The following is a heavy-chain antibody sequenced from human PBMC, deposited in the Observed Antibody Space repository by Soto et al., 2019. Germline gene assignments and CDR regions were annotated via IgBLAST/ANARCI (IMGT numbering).Heavy chain of an antibody. CDR2: IYHRGST. Sequence: KPSETLSLTCAVSGGSITSSNWWSWVRQPPGKGLEWIGEIYHRGSTNYNPSLKSRVTISVDKSKNRFSLKLSSVTAADTAVYYCARVDYDVWSGYSYYFDYWGQGTLVTVSS. J-gene: IGHJ4*02. D-gene: IGHD3-3*01. CDR1: GGSITSSNW. V-gene: IGHV4-4*02. CDR3: ARVDYDVWSGYSYYFDY.